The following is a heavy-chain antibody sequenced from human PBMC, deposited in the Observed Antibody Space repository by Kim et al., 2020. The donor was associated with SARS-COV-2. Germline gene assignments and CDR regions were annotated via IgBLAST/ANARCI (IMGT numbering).Heavy chain of an antibody. J-gene: IGHJ4*02. V-gene: IGHV3-48*03. CDR3: ARGPNYSPFDY. Sequence: IYYEDSERGLFTISRDNDKNSLYLQMNSLRAEDTAVYYCARGPNYSPFDYWGQGTLVTVSS. D-gene: IGHD4-4*01. CDR2: I.